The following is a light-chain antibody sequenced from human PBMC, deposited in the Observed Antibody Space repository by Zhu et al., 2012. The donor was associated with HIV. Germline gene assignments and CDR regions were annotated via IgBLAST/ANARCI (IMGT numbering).Light chain of an antibody. J-gene: IGKJ4*01. CDR1: QSVSKY. CDR3: QQRS. V-gene: IGKV3-11*01. Sequence: IELTQSPAILSLSPGDTATLSCRASQSVSKYLAWYQHRPGQAPRLLIYDASKRATGIPARFSGSGSGTDFTLTISSLEPEDFAIYYCQQRSFGGGTRVEI. CDR2: DAS.